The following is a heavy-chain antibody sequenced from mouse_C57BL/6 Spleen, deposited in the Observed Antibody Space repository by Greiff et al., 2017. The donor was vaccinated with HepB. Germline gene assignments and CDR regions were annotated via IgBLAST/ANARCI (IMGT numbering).Heavy chain of an antibody. CDR1: GYTFTDHT. CDR3: AKRGGYYYGSRDFDY. V-gene: IGHV1-78*01. D-gene: IGHD1-1*01. Sequence: QVQLQQSDAELVEPGASVKISCKVSGYTFTDHTIHWMKQRPEQGLEWIGYIYPRDGSTKYNEKFKGKATLTADKSSSTAYMQLNSLTSEDSAVYFCAKRGGYYYGSRDFDYWGQGTTLTVSS. J-gene: IGHJ2*01. CDR2: IYPRDGST.